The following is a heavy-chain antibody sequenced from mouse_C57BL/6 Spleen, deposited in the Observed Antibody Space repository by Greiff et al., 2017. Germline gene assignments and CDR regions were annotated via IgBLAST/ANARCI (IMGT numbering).Heavy chain of an antibody. D-gene: IGHD1-1*01. CDR1: GYTFTSYW. CDR3: ARSYGSSSWFAY. Sequence: VQLQQPGAELVKPGASVKLSCKASGYTFTSYWMHWVKQRPGQGLEWIGMIHPNSGSTNYNEKFKSKATLTVDKSSSTAYMQLSSLTSDDSAVYYCARSYGSSSWFAYWGQGTLGTVSA. J-gene: IGHJ3*01. V-gene: IGHV1-64*01. CDR2: IHPNSGST.